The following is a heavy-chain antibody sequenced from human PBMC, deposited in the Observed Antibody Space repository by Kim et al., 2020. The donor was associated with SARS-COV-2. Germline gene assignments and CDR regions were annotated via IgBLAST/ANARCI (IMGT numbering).Heavy chain of an antibody. CDR3: AKGTEFSSASGFDY. J-gene: IGHJ4*02. CDR2: IGGSGSSS. Sequence: GGSLRLSCAASGFTFSSYIISWVRQAPGKGLEWVSAIGGSGSSSYFANSVKGRFTISRDNSKNTLCLQMNSLRADDTALYYCAKGTEFSSASGFDYWGPGTLVTVSS. V-gene: IGHV3-23*01. CDR1: GFTFSSYI. D-gene: IGHD6-6*01.